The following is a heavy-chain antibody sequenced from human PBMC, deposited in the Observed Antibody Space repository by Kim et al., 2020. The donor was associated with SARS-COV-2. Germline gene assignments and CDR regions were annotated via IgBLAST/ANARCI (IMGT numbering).Heavy chain of an antibody. D-gene: IGHD3-22*01. CDR1: GYSFTSYW. V-gene: IGHV5-51*01. CDR2: IYPGDSDT. CDR3: ARLGASCANYYDSSGYFDY. J-gene: IGHJ4*02. Sequence: GESLKISCKGSGYSFTSYWIGWVRQMPGKGLEWMGIIYPGDSDTRYSPSFQGQVTLSADKSISTAYLQWNSLKASDTALYYFARLGASCANYYDSSGYFDYWGQGALFTVSS.